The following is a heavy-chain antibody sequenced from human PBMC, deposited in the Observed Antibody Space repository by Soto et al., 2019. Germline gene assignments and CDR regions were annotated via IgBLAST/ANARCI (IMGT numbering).Heavy chain of an antibody. V-gene: IGHV1-18*01. J-gene: IGHJ4*02. CDR3: ATAHEYYDSSGYLDADY. CDR1: GYTFTSYG. D-gene: IGHD3-22*01. Sequence: QVQLVQSGAEVKKPGASVKVSCKASGYTFTSYGISWVRQAPGQGPERMGWISAYNGNTNYAQKRQGRVTMTTDTSTSTAYMELRSLRSDDTAVYYCATAHEYYDSSGYLDADYWGQGTLVTVSS. CDR2: ISAYNGNT.